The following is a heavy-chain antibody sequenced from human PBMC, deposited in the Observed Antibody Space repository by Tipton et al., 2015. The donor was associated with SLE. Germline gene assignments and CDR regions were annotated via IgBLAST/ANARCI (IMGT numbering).Heavy chain of an antibody. CDR1: GYTFTTYW. V-gene: IGHV5-51*03. Sequence: VQLVQSGAEVKKPGESLKISCKASGYTFTTYWIGWVRQMPGKGLEWMGIIYPGDSDTRLSPSFQGQVTISADKSISTAYLQWDSLKASDTAIYYCARGKCAGGTCSGYYYGMDVWGQGTTVTVSS. CDR2: IYPGDSDT. J-gene: IGHJ6*02. D-gene: IGHD2-8*02. CDR3: ARGKCAGGTCSGYYYGMDV.